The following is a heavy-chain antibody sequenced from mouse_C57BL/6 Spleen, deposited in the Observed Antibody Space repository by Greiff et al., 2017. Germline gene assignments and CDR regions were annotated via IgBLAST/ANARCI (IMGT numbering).Heavy chain of an antibody. Sequence: EVQRVESGPGLVKPSQSLSLTCSVTGYSITSGYYWNWIRQFPGNKLEWMGYISYDGSNNYNPSLKNRISITRDTSKNQFFLKLNSVTTEDTATYYCAREAGSYGSSPMDYWGQGTSVTVSS. D-gene: IGHD1-1*01. CDR2: ISYDGSN. J-gene: IGHJ4*01. CDR3: AREAGSYGSSPMDY. V-gene: IGHV3-6*01. CDR1: GYSITSGYY.